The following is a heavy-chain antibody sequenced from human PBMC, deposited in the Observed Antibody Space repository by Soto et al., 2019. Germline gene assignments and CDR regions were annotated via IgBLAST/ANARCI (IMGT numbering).Heavy chain of an antibody. V-gene: IGHV1-18*01. CDR2: ISAYNGNT. CDR3: ARGFSMHSSGWPPTHYYYYGMDV. J-gene: IGHJ6*02. Sequence: ASVKVPCKASGYTFTSYGISWVRQSPGQGLEWMGWISAYNGNTNYAQKLQGRVTMTTDTSTSTAYMELRSLRSDDTAVYYCARGFSMHSSGWPPTHYYYYGMDVWGQGTTVTVSS. D-gene: IGHD6-19*01. CDR1: GYTFTSYG.